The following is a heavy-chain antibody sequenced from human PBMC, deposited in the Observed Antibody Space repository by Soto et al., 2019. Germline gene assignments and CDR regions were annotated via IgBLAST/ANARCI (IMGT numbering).Heavy chain of an antibody. Sequence: QVQLVQSGAEVKKPGASVKVSCKASGYTFTSYAMHWVRQAPGQRLEWMGWINAGNGNTKYSQKFQGRVTITRETSASTAYMELSSLRSEDTAVYYCAGGTGWFGDGWFDPWGQGTLVTVSS. J-gene: IGHJ5*02. D-gene: IGHD3-10*01. CDR2: INAGNGNT. V-gene: IGHV1-3*01. CDR1: GYTFTSYA. CDR3: AGGTGWFGDGWFDP.